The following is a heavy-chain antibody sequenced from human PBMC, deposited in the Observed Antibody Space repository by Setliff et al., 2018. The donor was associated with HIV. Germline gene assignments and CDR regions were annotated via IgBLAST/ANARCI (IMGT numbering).Heavy chain of an antibody. CDR3: AREVYGGNSRPFDY. V-gene: IGHV4-59*01. Sequence: SETLSLTCTVSGGSIKSYYWSWIRQAPGKGLEWIGYIYYNGNTNYNPSLKSRITISVDTSKNQFSLKLTSVTAADTAVYYCAREVYGGNSRPFDYWGQGTLVTVSS. J-gene: IGHJ4*02. CDR2: IYYNGNT. CDR1: GGSIKSYY. D-gene: IGHD4-17*01.